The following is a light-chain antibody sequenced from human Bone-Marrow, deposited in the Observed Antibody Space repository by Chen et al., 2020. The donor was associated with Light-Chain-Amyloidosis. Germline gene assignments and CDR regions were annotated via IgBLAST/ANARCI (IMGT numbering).Light chain of an antibody. J-gene: IGLJ2*01. Sequence: QASLTQPAPDSGSPGQSITISCTGTSNDVGGYKYVSWYQQHPGKAPKLIIYDVTIRPSRISNRFSGSKSGHTASLTISGLQPEDEAHYYCCSYATSATLIFGGGTKLTVL. CDR2: DVT. CDR3: CSYATSATLI. CDR1: SNDVGGYKY. V-gene: IGLV2-14*03.